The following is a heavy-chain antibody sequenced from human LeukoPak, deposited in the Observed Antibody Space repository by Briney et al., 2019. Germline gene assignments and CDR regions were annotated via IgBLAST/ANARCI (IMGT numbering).Heavy chain of an antibody. CDR3: IKDMGFDLLKDAFEI. CDR1: GFSLDDYA. Sequence: GRSLRLSCAAAGFSLDDYAMHWVRQAPGKGLEWVSSISWDSGNMAYADSVKGRFTISRDNVKNSLYLQMNSLRPEDTAFYCCIKDMGFDLLKDAFEIWGQGTLVTVSS. CDR2: ISWDSGNM. D-gene: IGHD1-26*01. V-gene: IGHV3-9*01. J-gene: IGHJ3*02.